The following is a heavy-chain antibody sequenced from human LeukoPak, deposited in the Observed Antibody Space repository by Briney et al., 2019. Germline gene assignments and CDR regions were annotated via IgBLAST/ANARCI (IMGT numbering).Heavy chain of an antibody. Sequence: SVKVSCKASGGSFSSSAINWVRQAPGQGLEWMGRIIPILGIANYAQKFQGRVTITADKSTSTAYMELSSLRSEDTAVYYCAKDLSDTAMVPLDYWGQGTLVTVSS. CDR2: IIPILGIA. J-gene: IGHJ4*02. D-gene: IGHD5-18*01. CDR1: GGSFSSSA. V-gene: IGHV1-69*04. CDR3: AKDLSDTAMVPLDY.